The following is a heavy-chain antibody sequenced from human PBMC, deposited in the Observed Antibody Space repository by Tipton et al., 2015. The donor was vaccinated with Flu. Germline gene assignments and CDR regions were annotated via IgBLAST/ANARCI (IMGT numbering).Heavy chain of an antibody. V-gene: IGHV4-59*05. CDR1: GGSVNSYI. CDR3: ARLSYYDVDLKNFYFDY. CDR2: IYYRGNT. D-gene: IGHD3-10*02. J-gene: IGHJ4*02. Sequence: TLSLTCTVSGGSVNSYIWSWIRQPPGKGLEWIGGIYYRGNTYYNPSLKSRVVISVDTSKNQFSLKLTSVTAADTAVYYCARLSYYDVDLKNFYFDYWGQGALVTVSS.